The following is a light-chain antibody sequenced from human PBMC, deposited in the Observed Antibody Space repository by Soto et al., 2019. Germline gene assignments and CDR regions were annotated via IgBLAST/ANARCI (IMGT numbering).Light chain of an antibody. J-gene: IGKJ4*01. CDR2: GAS. Sequence: EVVLTQSPGTLSLSPGERATLSCRASQSVDSSTLAWYQQKPSQAPRLLISGASKRATGTPDRFSGSGSGTDFTLTISRLEPEDFAVYYCQHFDDSLTFGGGTKVEIK. V-gene: IGKV3-20*01. CDR3: QHFDDSLT. CDR1: QSVDSST.